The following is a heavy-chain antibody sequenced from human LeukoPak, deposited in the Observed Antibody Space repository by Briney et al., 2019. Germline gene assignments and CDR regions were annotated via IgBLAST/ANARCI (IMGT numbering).Heavy chain of an antibody. V-gene: IGHV4-39*07. CDR1: GGSISSSSYY. CDR3: ARVRVRARWLAFDY. D-gene: IGHD6-19*01. CDR2: IYYSGST. J-gene: IGHJ4*02. Sequence: SETLSLTCTVSGGSISSSSYYWGWIRQPPGKGLEWIGSIYYSGSTYYNPSLKSRVTISVDTSKNQFSLKLSSVTAADTAVYYCARVRVRARWLAFDYWGQGTLVTVSS.